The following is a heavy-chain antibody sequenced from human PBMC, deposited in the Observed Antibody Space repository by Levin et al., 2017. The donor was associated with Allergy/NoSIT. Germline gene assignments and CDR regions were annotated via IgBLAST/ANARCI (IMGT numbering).Heavy chain of an antibody. Sequence: GGSLRLSCAASEFDFRTYSMDWVRQAPGKGLEFVSSISSSSAYIYYADSVKGRFTISRDDAKNSLFLHMNSLTDEDTAVYYCARGRPGTSDAFDIWGQGTMVTVSS. J-gene: IGHJ3*02. D-gene: IGHD1-26*01. CDR1: EFDFRTYS. CDR2: ISSSSAYI. V-gene: IGHV3-21*01. CDR3: ARGRPGTSDAFDI.